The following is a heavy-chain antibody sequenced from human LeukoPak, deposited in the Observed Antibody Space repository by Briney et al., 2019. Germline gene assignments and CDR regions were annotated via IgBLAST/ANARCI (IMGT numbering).Heavy chain of an antibody. CDR1: GGSISSYY. D-gene: IGHD2-21*01. CDR3: ARGARGGDIHYFYYMAV. Sequence: SETLSLTCTVSGGSISSYYWSWIRRPPGKGLEWIGFIPTSGSTNYNPSLKSRVTISVDTSKNQFSLKLSSVTAADTAVYYCARGARGGDIHYFYYMAVWGKGTTVTVSS. V-gene: IGHV4-4*09. CDR2: IPTSGST. J-gene: IGHJ6*03.